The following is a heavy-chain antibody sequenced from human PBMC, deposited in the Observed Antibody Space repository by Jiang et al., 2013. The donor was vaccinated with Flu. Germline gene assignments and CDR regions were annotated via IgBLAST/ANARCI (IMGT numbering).Heavy chain of an antibody. CDR3: ASPSPMRRDGYSDAFDI. CDR1: GYNFPSYW. D-gene: IGHD5-24*01. Sequence: SLKISCKGSGYNFPSYWIGWVRQMPGKGLEWMGIIYPGDSDTRYSPSFQGQVTISADKSISTAYLQWSSLKASDTAMYYCASPSPMRRDGYSDAFDIWGQGTMVTVSS. V-gene: IGHV5-51*01. CDR2: IYPGDSDT. J-gene: IGHJ3*02.